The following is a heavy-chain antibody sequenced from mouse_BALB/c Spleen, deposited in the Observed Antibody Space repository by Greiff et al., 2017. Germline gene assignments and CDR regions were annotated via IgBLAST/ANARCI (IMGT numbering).Heavy chain of an antibody. D-gene: IGHD1-1*01. V-gene: IGHV1S22*01. CDR2: IYPGSGST. CDR1: GYTFTSYW. J-gene: IGHJ2*01. CDR3: TRYGAITTVVAHFDY. Sequence: LQQPGSELVRPGASVKLSCKASGYTFTSYWMHWVKQRPGQGLEWIGNIYPGSGSTNYDEKFKSKATLTVDTSSSTAYMQLSSLTSEDSAVYYCTRYGAITTVVAHFDYWGQGTTLTVSS.